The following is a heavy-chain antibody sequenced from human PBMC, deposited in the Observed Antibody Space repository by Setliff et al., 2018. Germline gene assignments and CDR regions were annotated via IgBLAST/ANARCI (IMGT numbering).Heavy chain of an antibody. J-gene: IGHJ3*01. Sequence: PGESLKISCKGSGYSFTSYWIGWVRQMPGKGLEWMGIIYPGDSDTRYSPSFQGQVTISADKSISTAYLQWSSLKASDTAIYYCTRHEDRNKCTSSSCYRENDAFDVWGQGAMVTVSS. CDR2: IYPGDSDT. V-gene: IGHV5-51*01. CDR1: GYSFTSYW. D-gene: IGHD2-2*01. CDR3: TRHEDRNKCTSSSCYRENDAFDV.